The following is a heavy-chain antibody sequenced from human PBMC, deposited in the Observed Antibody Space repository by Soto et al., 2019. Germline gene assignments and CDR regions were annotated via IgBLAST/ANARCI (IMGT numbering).Heavy chain of an antibody. Sequence: QLQLQESGPGLVKPSETLTLTCTVSGGSLSSGSYYWGWIRQPPGKGLEWIGSIPYSGNTYYNPSLKTRVTLSVAASKNEFSLKLSSVTAADTAVYYCARPFAAQTVAGFDSWGQGTLVTVSS. V-gene: IGHV4-39*01. CDR3: ARPFAAQTVAGFDS. CDR1: GGSLSSGSYY. J-gene: IGHJ4*02. D-gene: IGHD6-19*01. CDR2: IPYSGNT.